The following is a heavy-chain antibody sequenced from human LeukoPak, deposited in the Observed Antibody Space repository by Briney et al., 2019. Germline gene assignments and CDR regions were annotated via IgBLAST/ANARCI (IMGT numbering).Heavy chain of an antibody. CDR3: ARERKYYDSSGNFDY. CDR1: GFTFSSYA. V-gene: IGHV3-30-3*01. Sequence: TGGSLRLSCAASGFTFSSYAMHWVRQAPGKGLEWVAVISSDGSNKYYADSVKGRFTISRDNSKNTLYPQMNSLRAEDTAVYYCARERKYYDSSGNFDYWGQGTLVTVSS. CDR2: ISSDGSNK. J-gene: IGHJ4*02. D-gene: IGHD3-22*01.